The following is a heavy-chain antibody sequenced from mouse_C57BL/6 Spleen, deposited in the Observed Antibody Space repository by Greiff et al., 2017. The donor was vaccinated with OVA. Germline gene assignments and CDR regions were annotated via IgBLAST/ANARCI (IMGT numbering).Heavy chain of an antibody. V-gene: IGHV1-80*01. Sequence: QVQLQQSGAELVKPGASVKISCKASGYAFSSYWMNWVKQRPGKGLEWIGQIYPGDGDTNYNGKFEGKATLTADKSSSTAYMQLSSLTSEDSAVYFCARDDYDGDYFDYWGQGTTLTVSS. D-gene: IGHD2-4*01. CDR1: GYAFSSYW. J-gene: IGHJ2*01. CDR2: IYPGDGDT. CDR3: ARDDYDGDYFDY.